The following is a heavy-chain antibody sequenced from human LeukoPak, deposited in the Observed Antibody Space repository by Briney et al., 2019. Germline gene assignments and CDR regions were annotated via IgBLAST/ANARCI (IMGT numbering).Heavy chain of an antibody. CDR2: IIPIFGTA. J-gene: IGHJ4*02. CDR1: GGTFSSYA. D-gene: IGHD3-22*01. CDR3: ASGSPSTYYYDSSGP. V-gene: IGHV1-69*06. Sequence: ASVKVSCKASGGTFSSYAISWVRQAPGQGLEWMGRIIPIFGTANYAQKFQGRVTITADKSTSTAYMELSSLRSEDTAVYYCASGSPSTYYYDSSGPWGQGTLVTVSS.